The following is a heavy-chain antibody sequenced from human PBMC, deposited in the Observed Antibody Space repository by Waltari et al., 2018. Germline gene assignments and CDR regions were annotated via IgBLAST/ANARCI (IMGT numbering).Heavy chain of an antibody. CDR1: GGSISSSNW. V-gene: IGHV4-4*02. D-gene: IGHD2-2*01. CDR2: IYHSGST. CDR3: ASLSPIVVVPAAMGGTG. J-gene: IGHJ4*02. Sequence: QVQLQESGPGLVKPSGTLSLTCAVSGGSISSSNWWSWFRQPPGKGLEWIGEIYHSGSTNYNPSLKSRVTISVDKSKNQFSLKLSSVTAADTAVYYCASLSPIVVVPAAMGGTGWGQGTLVTVSS.